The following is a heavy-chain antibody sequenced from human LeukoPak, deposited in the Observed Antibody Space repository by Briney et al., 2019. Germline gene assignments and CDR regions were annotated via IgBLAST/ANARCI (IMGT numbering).Heavy chain of an antibody. Sequence: GSSVKVSCKASGGTFSSYAISWVRQAPGQGLEWMGRIIPIFGIANYAQKFQGRVTITAEKSTNTAYMELSSLRSEDTAVYYCARGDGGDGYNTDYYFDYWGQGTLVTVSS. CDR3: ARGDGGDGYNTDYYFDY. CDR1: GGTFSSYA. V-gene: IGHV1-69*04. J-gene: IGHJ4*02. D-gene: IGHD5-24*01. CDR2: IIPIFGIA.